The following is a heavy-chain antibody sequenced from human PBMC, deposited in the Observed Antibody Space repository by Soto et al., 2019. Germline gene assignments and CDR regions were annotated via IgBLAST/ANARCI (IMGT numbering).Heavy chain of an antibody. D-gene: IGHD3-10*01. V-gene: IGHV3-33*01. J-gene: IGHJ5*02. CDR1: GFTFSSYG. CDR2: IWYDGSNK. CDR3: ARGIRITMVRGVIDWFDP. Sequence: QVQLVESGGGVVQPGRSLRLSCAASGFTFSSYGMHWVRQAPGKGLEWVAVIWYDGSNKYYADSVKGRFTISGDNSKNTLYLQMNSLRAEDTAVYYCARGIRITMVRGVIDWFDPWGQGTLVTVSS.